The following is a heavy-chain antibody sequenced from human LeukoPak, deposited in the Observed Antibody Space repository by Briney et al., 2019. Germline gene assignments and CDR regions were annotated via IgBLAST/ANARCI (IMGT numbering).Heavy chain of an antibody. CDR3: ARVIGSYGDSAY. CDR2: ITSSSSST. D-gene: IGHD4-17*01. CDR1: GFTFSSFS. Sequence: PGGSLRVSCAASGFTFSSFSMNWVRQAPGKGLEWISYITSSSSSTYYADSVKGRFTISRDNAKNSLYLQMNSLRAEDTAVYYCARVIGSYGDSAYWGQGTLVTVSS. V-gene: IGHV3-48*04. J-gene: IGHJ4*02.